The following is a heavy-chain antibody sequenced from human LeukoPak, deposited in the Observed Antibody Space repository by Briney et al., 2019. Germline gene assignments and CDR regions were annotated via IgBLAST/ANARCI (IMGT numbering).Heavy chain of an antibody. J-gene: IGHJ4*02. V-gene: IGHV1-3*01. CDR2: INAGNGHT. CDR3: ARGIWSRTVSSYYFDY. Sequence: ASVKVSCKASGYTFTNYGISWVRQAPGQGLEWMGWINAGNGHTRYSQRFQGRVTITRDTSATTVYMEVTSPRSEDTAVYYCARGIWSRTVSSYYFDYWGQGTLVTVSS. CDR1: GYTFTNYG. D-gene: IGHD3-3*01.